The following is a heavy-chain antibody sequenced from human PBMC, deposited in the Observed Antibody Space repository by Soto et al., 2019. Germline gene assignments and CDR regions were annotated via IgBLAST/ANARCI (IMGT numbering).Heavy chain of an antibody. CDR2: IIPILGIA. V-gene: IGHV1-69*02. J-gene: IGHJ6*03. D-gene: IGHD3-10*01. CDR1: GGTFSICT. Sequence: SVKVSWKASGGTFSICTISWVRQAPGQGLEWMGRIIPILGIANYAQKFQGRVTIPADKSTSTAYMELSSLRSEDPAVYYCASLYGSDYYYYYMDVWGKGTTVTVSS. CDR3: ASLYGSDYYYYYMDV.